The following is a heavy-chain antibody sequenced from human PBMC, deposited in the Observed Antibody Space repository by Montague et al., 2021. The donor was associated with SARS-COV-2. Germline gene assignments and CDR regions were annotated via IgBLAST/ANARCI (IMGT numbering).Heavy chain of an antibody. CDR1: GLTFSIYS. D-gene: IGHD7-27*01. V-gene: IGHV3-48*02. CDR2: ITGTSSPV. Sequence: SLRLSCAASGLTFSIYSMNWVRQAPGKGLEWVSYITGTSSPVHYADSVKGRFTISRDNAQNSLYLQMNSLRDEDTAVYYCARSTGHFDYWGLGTLVTVSS. CDR3: ARSTGHFDY. J-gene: IGHJ4*02.